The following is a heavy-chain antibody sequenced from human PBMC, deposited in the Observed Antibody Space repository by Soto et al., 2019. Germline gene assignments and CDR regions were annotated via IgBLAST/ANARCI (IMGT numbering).Heavy chain of an antibody. Sequence: PSETLSLTCTVPGGSISSYYWSWIRQPPGKGLEWIGYIYYSGSTNYNPSLKSRVTISVDTSKNQFSLKLSSVTAADTAVYYCARWDSRYYYYGMDVWGQGTTVTVSS. D-gene: IGHD6-13*01. J-gene: IGHJ6*02. CDR1: GGSISSYY. CDR3: ARWDSRYYYYGMDV. V-gene: IGHV4-59*01. CDR2: IYYSGST.